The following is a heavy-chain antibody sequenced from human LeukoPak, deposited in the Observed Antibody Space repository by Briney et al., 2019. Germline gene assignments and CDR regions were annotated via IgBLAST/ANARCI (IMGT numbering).Heavy chain of an antibody. D-gene: IGHD1-26*01. CDR2: IYTSGST. J-gene: IGHJ3*02. CDR1: GGSISSYY. Sequence: PSETLSLTCTVSGGSISSYYWSWIRQPPGKGLEWIGYIYTSGSTNYNPSLKSRVTISVGTSRNQFSLKLSSVTAADTAVYYCARLWELTRAFDIWGQGTMVTVSS. V-gene: IGHV4-4*09. CDR3: ARLWELTRAFDI.